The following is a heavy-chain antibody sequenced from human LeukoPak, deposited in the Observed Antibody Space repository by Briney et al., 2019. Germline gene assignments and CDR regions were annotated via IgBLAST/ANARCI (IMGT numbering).Heavy chain of an antibody. V-gene: IGHV3-30-3*01. D-gene: IGHD1-26*01. CDR3: ARDRVQWELVLVY. CDR1: GFTFSSYA. Sequence: GGSLRLSCAASGFTFSSYAMHWVRQAPGKGLEWVAVISYDGSNKYYADSVKGRFTISRDNSKNTLYLQMNSLRAEDTAVYYCARDRVQWELVLVYWGQGTLVTVSS. J-gene: IGHJ4*02. CDR2: ISYDGSNK.